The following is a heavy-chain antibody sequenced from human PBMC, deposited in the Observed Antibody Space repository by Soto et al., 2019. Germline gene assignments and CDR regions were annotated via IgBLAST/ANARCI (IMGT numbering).Heavy chain of an antibody. Sequence: EVQLLESGGGLVQPGGSLRLSCAASGFTFSSYAMNCVRQGPGKGLEWVSVISGSDDSTYYADSVKGRFTISRDNSKNTLYLQMNSLRAEDTAVYYCARRSSGWCFDCWGQGTLVTVSS. CDR2: ISGSDDST. D-gene: IGHD6-19*01. V-gene: IGHV3-23*01. J-gene: IGHJ4*02. CDR1: GFTFSSYA. CDR3: ARRSSGWCFDC.